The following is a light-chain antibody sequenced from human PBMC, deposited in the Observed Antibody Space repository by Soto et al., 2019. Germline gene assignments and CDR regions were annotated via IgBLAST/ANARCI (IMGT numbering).Light chain of an antibody. CDR1: QSVSSY. CDR3: QQYDNWPWT. CDR2: DAS. Sequence: EIVMTQSPATLSVSPGGRATLSCRASQSVSSYLAWYQQKPGQAPRLLIYDASNRATGTPARFSGSGSGTDFTLTISSLQSEDFAVYYCQQYDNWPWTFGQGTKVDIK. J-gene: IGKJ1*01. V-gene: IGKV3D-15*01.